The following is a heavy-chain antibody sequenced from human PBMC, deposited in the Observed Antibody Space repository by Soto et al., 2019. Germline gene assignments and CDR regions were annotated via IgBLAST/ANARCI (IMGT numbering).Heavy chain of an antibody. J-gene: IGHJ4*02. CDR2: IKIKPDRGTT. CDR1: GFTFSSAW. CDR3: TTVAEAGLYYFDY. Sequence: PGGSLRLSCAASGFTFSSAWMSWVRQAPGKGLEWVGRIKIKPDRGTTDYAAPVKGRFTISTDASKDTLYLQMNSLKTEDTAVYYCTTVAEAGLYYFDYWGQGTLVTVSS. V-gene: IGHV3-15*01. D-gene: IGHD6-13*01.